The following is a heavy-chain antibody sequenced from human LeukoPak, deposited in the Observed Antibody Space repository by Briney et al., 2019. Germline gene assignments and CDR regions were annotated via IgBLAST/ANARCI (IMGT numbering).Heavy chain of an antibody. CDR2: INPNSGGK. V-gene: IGHV1-2*02. D-gene: IGHD3-22*01. J-gene: IGHJ4*02. CDR3: ARGWAYYYDSSGHCYFDY. Sequence: APVNVCSKASGYTFSTYSISWVRQAPGQGLEWMGWINPNSGGKNYAQKFQGRVTMTRDTSISTAYMELSRLRSDDTAVYYCARGWAYYYDSSGHCYFDYWGQGTLVTVSS. CDR1: GYTFSTYS.